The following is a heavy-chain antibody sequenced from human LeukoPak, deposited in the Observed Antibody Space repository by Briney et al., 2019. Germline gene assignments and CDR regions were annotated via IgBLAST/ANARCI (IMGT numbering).Heavy chain of an antibody. CDR1: GGFISTYY. D-gene: IGHD3/OR15-3a*01. CDR2: IYYSGST. V-gene: IGHV4-59*01. J-gene: IGHJ4*02. Sequence: SETLSLTCTASGGFISTYYWSWIRQPPGKGLEWIGYIYYSGSTNYNPSLRSRVTISIDTSKNQFSLRLSSVTAADTAVYYCARVGSWTFDYWGQGTLVTVSS. CDR3: ARVGSWTFDY.